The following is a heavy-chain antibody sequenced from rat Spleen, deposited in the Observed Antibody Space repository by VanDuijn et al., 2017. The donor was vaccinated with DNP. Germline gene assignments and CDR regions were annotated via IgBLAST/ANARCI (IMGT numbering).Heavy chain of an antibody. CDR1: GFTFSNYD. Sequence: EVQLVESGGGLVQPGRSLKLSCAASGFTFSNYDMAWVRQAPTKGLEWVASISTSGGSTYYRDSVKGRFTVSRDNAKSTLYLQMDSLRSEDTATYYWARLDNYGGSFDYWGQGVMVTVSS. V-gene: IGHV5-25*01. D-gene: IGHD1-11*01. CDR2: ISTSGGST. CDR3: ARLDNYGGSFDY. J-gene: IGHJ2*01.